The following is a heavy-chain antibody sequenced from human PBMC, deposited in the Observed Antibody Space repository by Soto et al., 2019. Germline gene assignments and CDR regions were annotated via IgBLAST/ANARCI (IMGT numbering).Heavy chain of an antibody. CDR3: ARHGTYCFDY. J-gene: IGHJ4*02. D-gene: IGHD1-26*01. CDR1: GFTFSYFW. Sequence: PGGSLRLSCAASGFTFSYFWMSWVRQAPGKGLECVASIKQDGSERYYVDSVKGRFTISRDNAKNSLYLQMNSLRAEDTAVYYCARHGTYCFDYWGQGSLVTVSS. CDR2: IKQDGSER. V-gene: IGHV3-7*01.